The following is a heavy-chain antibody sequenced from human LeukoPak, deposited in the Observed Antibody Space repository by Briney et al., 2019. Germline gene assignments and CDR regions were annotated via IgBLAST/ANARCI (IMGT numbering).Heavy chain of an antibody. J-gene: IGHJ6*03. CDR1: GYTFTGYY. Sequence: EASVKVSCKASGYTFTGYYIHWVRQAPGQGLEWMGWINPNSGGTNYPQKFQGRVTMTRDTSISTAYMELSRLRSDDTAVYYCARGGGYSSPSVHYYYMDVWGKGTTVTVSS. D-gene: IGHD6-6*01. CDR2: INPNSGGT. V-gene: IGHV1-2*02. CDR3: ARGGGYSSPSVHYYYMDV.